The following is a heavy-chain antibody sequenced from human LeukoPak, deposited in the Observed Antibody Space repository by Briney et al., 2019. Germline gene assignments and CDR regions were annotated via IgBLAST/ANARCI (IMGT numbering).Heavy chain of an antibody. CDR2: ISSSGSTI. CDR3: ARLYCSSTSCYSYFQH. CDR1: GFTFSRYE. Sequence: GGSLRLSCAASGFTFSRYERNWVREAPGKGLEGVSYISSSGSTISYADSVNGQFIISRDKAKISLYLQMNSLRAEDTAVYYCARLYCSSTSCYSYFQHWGQGTVVTVSS. J-gene: IGHJ1*01. V-gene: IGHV3-48*03. D-gene: IGHD2-2*01.